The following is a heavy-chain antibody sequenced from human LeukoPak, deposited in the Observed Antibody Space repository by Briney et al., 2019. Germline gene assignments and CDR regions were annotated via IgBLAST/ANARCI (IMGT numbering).Heavy chain of an antibody. D-gene: IGHD2-2*01. CDR2: MNPNSGNT. Sequence: ASVKVSCKASGYTFTSYDINWVRQATGQGLEWMGWMNPNSGNTGYAQEFQGRVTMTRNTSISTAYMELSSLRSEDTAVYYCLIVVVPAAMPVEGNWFDPWGQGTLVTVSS. V-gene: IGHV1-8*02. CDR1: GYTFTSYD. CDR3: LIVVVPAAMPVEGNWFDP. J-gene: IGHJ5*02.